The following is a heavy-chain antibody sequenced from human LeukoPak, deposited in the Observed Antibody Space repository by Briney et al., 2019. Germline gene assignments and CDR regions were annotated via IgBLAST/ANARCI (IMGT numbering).Heavy chain of an antibody. CDR1: GYTFTSYG. CDR2: ISAYNGNT. V-gene: IGHV1-18*01. D-gene: IGHD5-12*01. Sequence: ASVKVSCKASGYTFTSYGISWVRQAPGQGLERMGWISAYNGNTNYAQKLQGRVTMTTDTSTSTAYMELRSLRSDDTAVYYCARETHSGYLPNYYYYYYMDVSGKGTTVTVSS. J-gene: IGHJ6*03. CDR3: ARETHSGYLPNYYYYYYMDV.